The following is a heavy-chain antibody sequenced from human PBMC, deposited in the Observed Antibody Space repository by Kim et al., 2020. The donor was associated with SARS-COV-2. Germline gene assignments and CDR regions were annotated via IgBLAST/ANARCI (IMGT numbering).Heavy chain of an antibody. V-gene: IGHV4-61*02. Sequence: SETLSLTCTVSGGSISSGSYYWSWIRQPAGKGLEWIGRIYTSGSTNYNPSLKSRVTISVDTSKNQFSLKLSSVTAADTAVYYCARAPPIHWFGVGWFDPWGQGTLVTVSS. CDR1: GGSISSGSYY. CDR3: ARAPPIHWFGVGWFDP. D-gene: IGHD3-10*01. J-gene: IGHJ5*02. CDR2: IYTSGST.